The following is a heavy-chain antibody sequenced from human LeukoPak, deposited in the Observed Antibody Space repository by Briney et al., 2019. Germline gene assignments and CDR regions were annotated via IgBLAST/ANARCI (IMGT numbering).Heavy chain of an antibody. D-gene: IGHD6-19*01. CDR2: INHSGST. J-gene: IGHJ4*02. Sequence: SETLSLTCAVYGGSFSGYYWSWIRQPPGKGLEWIGEINHSGSTNYNPSLKSRVTISVDTSKSQFSLKLSSVTAADTAVYYCARGKAVAGTDFDYWGQGTLVTVSS. CDR3: ARGKAVAGTDFDY. V-gene: IGHV4-34*01. CDR1: GGSFSGYY.